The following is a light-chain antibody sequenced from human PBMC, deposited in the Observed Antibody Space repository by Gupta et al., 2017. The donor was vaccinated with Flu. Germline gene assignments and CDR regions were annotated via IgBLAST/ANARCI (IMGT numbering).Light chain of an antibody. V-gene: IGLV1-51*01. J-gene: IGLJ2*01. CDR3: GAWDDSLAGCV. CDR2: ENT. Sequence: QSVLTHPTSVSAAPGQKVTISCSGSSSNLGNDFFSWYQQFPGTAPKLLIYENTRRPSGIPDRFSGSKSGTSATLAITGLQTGDEAEYYCGAWDDSLAGCVFGGGTKVTVI. CDR1: SSNLGNDF.